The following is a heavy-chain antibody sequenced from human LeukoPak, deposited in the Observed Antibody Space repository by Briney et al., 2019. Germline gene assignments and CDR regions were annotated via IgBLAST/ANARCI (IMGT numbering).Heavy chain of an antibody. CDR1: GGSISSYY. Sequence: PSETLSLTCTVSGGSISSYYWSWIRQPAGKGLEWIGRIYTSGSTNYNPSLKSRVTISVDTSKNQFSLKLSSVTAADTAVYYCARDGDWNYDYYYYMDVWGKGTTVTVSS. J-gene: IGHJ6*03. V-gene: IGHV4-4*07. D-gene: IGHD1-1*01. CDR3: ARDGDWNYDYYYYMDV. CDR2: IYTSGST.